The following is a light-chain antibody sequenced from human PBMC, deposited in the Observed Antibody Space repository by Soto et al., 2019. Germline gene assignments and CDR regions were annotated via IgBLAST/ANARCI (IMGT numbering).Light chain of an antibody. CDR3: SSYTSSSTRV. Sequence: QSVLTQPPSASGSPGQSVTISCTGTSSDVGGYDYVSWYQQHPGKAPKLIIFEVNKWPSGVPDRFSGSKSGNTASLTVSGLQAEDEADYYCSSYTSSSTRVFGTGTKVTVL. J-gene: IGLJ1*01. V-gene: IGLV2-8*01. CDR1: SSDVGGYDY. CDR2: EVN.